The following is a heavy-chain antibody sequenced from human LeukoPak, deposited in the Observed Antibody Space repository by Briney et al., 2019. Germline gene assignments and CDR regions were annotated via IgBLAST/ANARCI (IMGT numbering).Heavy chain of an antibody. V-gene: IGHV3-23*01. CDR1: GFIFTNYC. CDR3: AKDMGTTGASGAFDI. J-gene: IGHJ3*02. D-gene: IGHD1-1*01. CDR2: ISGSGGST. Sequence: GGSLRLSCAASGFIFTNYCMHWVRQAPGKGPEWVSAISGSGGSTYYADSVKGRFTISRDNAKNSLYLQMNSLRAEDTALYYCAKDMGTTGASGAFDIWGQGTMVTVSS.